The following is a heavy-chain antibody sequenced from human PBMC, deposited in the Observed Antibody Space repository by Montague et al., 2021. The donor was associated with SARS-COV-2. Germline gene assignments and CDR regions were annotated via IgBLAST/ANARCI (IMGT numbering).Heavy chain of an antibody. CDR2: IYYSGST. CDR1: GGSISSGGYY. D-gene: IGHD5-24*01. J-gene: IGHJ6*02. CDR3: ARVSVEMATMGVYYYYGMDV. Sequence: TLSLTCTVSGGSISSGGYYWSWIRQHPGKGLEWIGYIYYSGSTYYNPSLKSRVTISVDTSKNQFPLKLSSVTAADTAVYYCARVSVEMATMGVYYYYGMDVGGQGTTVSVSS. V-gene: IGHV4-31*03.